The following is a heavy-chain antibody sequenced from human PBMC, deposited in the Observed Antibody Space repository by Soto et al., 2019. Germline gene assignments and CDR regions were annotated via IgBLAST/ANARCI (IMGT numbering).Heavy chain of an antibody. Sequence: QVQLVQSGAEVKKPGASVKVSCKDSGYTFTTYAISWVRQPPGQGLEWKGWISTYSGNTNYAQNLQGRVTMTTDTSTSTAYMELRGLRSDDTAVYYCARKYCSGGTGYGSSVDWFDPWGQGTLVTVAS. V-gene: IGHV1-18*04. CDR1: GYTFTTYA. J-gene: IGHJ5*02. D-gene: IGHD2-15*01. CDR3: ARKYCSGGTGYGSSVDWFDP. CDR2: ISTYSGNT.